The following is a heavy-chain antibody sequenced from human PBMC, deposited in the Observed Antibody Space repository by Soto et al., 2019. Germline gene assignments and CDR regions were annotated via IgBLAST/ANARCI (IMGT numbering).Heavy chain of an antibody. Sequence: SETLSLTCTVSGGSITSGGYCWTWIRQHPVKGLERMGHIYYSGSSSYNQSLKSRLTISIDTSKNQFSLKLTSVTAAVTAVYYCARGLRTHNYFDYWGQGTLVTVSS. CDR2: IYYSGSS. J-gene: IGHJ4*02. V-gene: IGHV4-31*03. CDR3: ARGLRTHNYFDY. CDR1: GGSITSGGYC.